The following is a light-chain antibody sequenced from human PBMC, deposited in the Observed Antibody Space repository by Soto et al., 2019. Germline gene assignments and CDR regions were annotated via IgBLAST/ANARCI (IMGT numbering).Light chain of an antibody. CDR3: QQYGISPT. J-gene: IGKJ1*01. CDR1: HSVSSNY. V-gene: IGKV3-20*01. Sequence: EIVLTQSPGTLSLSPGERATLSCRSSHSVSSNYLTWYQQKPGQAPRLLIDDVSSRATGIPDRFSGSGSGTAFTLTISRLEPVEFEVYYCQQYGISPTFGQGTKVEIK. CDR2: DVS.